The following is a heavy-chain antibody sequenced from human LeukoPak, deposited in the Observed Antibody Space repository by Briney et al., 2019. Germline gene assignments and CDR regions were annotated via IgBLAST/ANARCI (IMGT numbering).Heavy chain of an antibody. CDR2: ISSSSSYI. CDR3: AELGITMIGGV. J-gene: IGHJ6*04. D-gene: IGHD3-10*02. Sequence: GGSLRLSCAASGFTFSSYSMNWVRQAQGKGLEWVSSISSSSSYIYYADSVKGRFTISRDNAKNSLYLQMSSLRAEDTAVYYCAELGITMIGGVWGKGTTVTISS. CDR1: GFTFSSYS. V-gene: IGHV3-21*01.